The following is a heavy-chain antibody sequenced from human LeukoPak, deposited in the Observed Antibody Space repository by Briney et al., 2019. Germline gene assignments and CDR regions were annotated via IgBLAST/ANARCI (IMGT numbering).Heavy chain of an antibody. CDR1: GYTFTSYY. CDR3: AREGGGYFPYYYYGMDV. J-gene: IGHJ6*02. D-gene: IGHD5-12*01. CDR2: INPSGGST. V-gene: IGHV1-46*01. Sequence: ASVKVSCKASGYTFTSYYMHWVRQAPGQGLEWMGIINPSGGSTSYAQKFQGRVTMTRDTSTSTVYKELSSLRSEDTAVYYCAREGGGYFPYYYYGMDVWGQGTTVTVSS.